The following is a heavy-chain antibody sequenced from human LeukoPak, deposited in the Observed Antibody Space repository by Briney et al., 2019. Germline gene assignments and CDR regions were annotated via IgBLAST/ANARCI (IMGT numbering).Heavy chain of an antibody. J-gene: IGHJ6*03. V-gene: IGHV3-13*01. Sequence: GGSLRLSCAASGFTFSSFDMHWVRQPTGQGLEWVSTIGTASDTYYPGSVEGRFTLSRDNAKNSLYLQMNSLTAGDTAVYYCARGPPRGKYYYMDVWGKGNPGHRLL. CDR1: GFTFSSFD. CDR3: ARGPPRGKYYYMDV. CDR2: IGTASDT. D-gene: IGHD1-1*01.